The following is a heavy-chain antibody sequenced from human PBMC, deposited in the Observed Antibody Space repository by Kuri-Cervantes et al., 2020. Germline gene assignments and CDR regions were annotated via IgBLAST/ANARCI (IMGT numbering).Heavy chain of an antibody. V-gene: IGHV1-46*01. Sequence: ASVKVSCKASGYTFTSYYMHWVRQAPGQGLEWMGIINPSGGSTSYAQKFQGRVTMTRDTSTSTVYMELSSLRSEDTAVYYCARDDTAMDVYYYYGMDVWGQGTTVTVSS. J-gene: IGHJ6*02. CDR1: GYTFTSYY. CDR3: ARDDTAMDVYYYYGMDV. CDR2: INPSGGST. D-gene: IGHD5-18*01.